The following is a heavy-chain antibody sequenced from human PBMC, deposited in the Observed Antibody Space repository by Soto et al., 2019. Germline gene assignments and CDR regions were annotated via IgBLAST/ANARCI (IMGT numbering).Heavy chain of an antibody. J-gene: IGHJ3*02. CDR2: ISGSGGST. D-gene: IGHD5-18*01. V-gene: IGHV3-23*01. Sequence: GGSLRLSCAASGFTFSSYAMSWVRQAPGKGLEWVSAISGSGGSTYYADSVKGRFTISRDNSKNTLYLQMNSLRAEDTAVYYCAKERKGYSYGYDAFDIWGQGTMVTVS. CDR3: AKERKGYSYGYDAFDI. CDR1: GFTFSSYA.